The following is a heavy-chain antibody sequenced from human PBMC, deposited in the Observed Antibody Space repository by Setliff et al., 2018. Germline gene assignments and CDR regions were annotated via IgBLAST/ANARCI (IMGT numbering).Heavy chain of an antibody. CDR3: ARHALSFDSAWDV. CDR2: IHNNGRI. J-gene: IGHJ6*04. Sequence: SETLSLTCSVSGASITSYYWSWTRQPPGKGLEWIAYIHNNGRIKYNPALKSRVTISLDTSKNQFSLNLNSATAADTAVYYCARHALSFDSAWDVWGKGTTVTVSS. CDR1: GASITSYY. D-gene: IGHD3-9*01. V-gene: IGHV4-59*08.